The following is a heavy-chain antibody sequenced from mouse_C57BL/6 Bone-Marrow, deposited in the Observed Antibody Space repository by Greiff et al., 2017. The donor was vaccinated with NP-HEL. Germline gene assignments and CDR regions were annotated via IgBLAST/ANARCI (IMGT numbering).Heavy chain of an antibody. CDR2: IDPEDGET. V-gene: IGHV14-2*01. CDR1: GFNIKDYY. D-gene: IGHD1-1*01. J-gene: IGHJ4*01. CDR3: ARTTVVAHYAMDY. Sequence: VQLQQSGAELVKPGASVKLSCTASGFNIKDYYMPWVKQRTEQGLEWIGRIDPEDGETKYAPKFQGKATITADTSSNTAYLQLSSLTSEDTAVYYCARTTVVAHYAMDYWGQGTSVTVSS.